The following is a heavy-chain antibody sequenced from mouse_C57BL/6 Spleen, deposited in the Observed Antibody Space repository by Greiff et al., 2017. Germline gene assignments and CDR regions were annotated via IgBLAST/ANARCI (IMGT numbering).Heavy chain of an antibody. CDR1: GYTFTSYW. CDR3: ARRGTRGPYAMDY. Sequence: VQLQQPGAELVRPGSSVKLSCKASGYTFTSYWMHWVKQRPIQGLEWIGNIDPSDSETHYNQKFKDKATLTVDKSSSTAYMQLSRLTSEDSAVCYCARRGTRGPYAMDYWGQGTSVTVSS. D-gene: IGHD3-1*01. J-gene: IGHJ4*01. V-gene: IGHV1-52*01. CDR2: IDPSDSET.